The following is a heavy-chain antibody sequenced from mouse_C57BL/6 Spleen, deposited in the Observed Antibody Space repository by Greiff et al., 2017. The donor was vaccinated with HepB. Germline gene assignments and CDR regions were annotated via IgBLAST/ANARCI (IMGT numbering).Heavy chain of an antibody. D-gene: IGHD3-2*02. CDR1: GFTFTDYY. Sequence: EVKVVESGGGLVQPGGSLSLSCAASGFTFTDYYMSWVRQPPGKALEWLGFIRNKANGYTTEYSASVKGRFTISRDNSQSILYLQMNALRAEDSATYYCARYNRSGFYAMDYWGQGTSVTVSS. V-gene: IGHV7-3*01. CDR2: IRNKANGYTT. J-gene: IGHJ4*01. CDR3: ARYNRSGFYAMDY.